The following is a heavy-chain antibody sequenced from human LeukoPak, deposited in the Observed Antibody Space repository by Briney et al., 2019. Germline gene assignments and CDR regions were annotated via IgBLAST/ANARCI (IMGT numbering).Heavy chain of an antibody. CDR2: IYYSGST. J-gene: IGHJ4*02. CDR1: GGSISDYY. CDR3: ARPYDSSGYYNY. V-gene: IGHV4-59*12. Sequence: PSETLSLTCTVSGGSISDYYWSWIRQPPGKGLEWIGYIYYSGSTNYNPSLKSRVTISVDTSKNQFSLKLSSVTAADTAVYYCARPYDSSGYYNYWGQGTLVTVSS. D-gene: IGHD3-22*01.